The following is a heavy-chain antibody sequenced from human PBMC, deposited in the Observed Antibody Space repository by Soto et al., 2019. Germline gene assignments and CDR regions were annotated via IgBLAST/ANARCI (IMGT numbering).Heavy chain of an antibody. CDR1: GGSISSYY. J-gene: IGHJ6*02. CDR2: MYNTGST. D-gene: IGHD2-21*02. CDR3: ARDLWGYCGADCYPLDV. Sequence: PSETLSLTCTVSGGSISSYYWSWIRQPPGKGLEWIGYMYNTGSTIYNPSLKSRVTISVDTSKNQFSLKLNSVTAADTAVYYCARDLWGYCGADCYPLDVWGQGTTVTDSS. V-gene: IGHV4-59*01.